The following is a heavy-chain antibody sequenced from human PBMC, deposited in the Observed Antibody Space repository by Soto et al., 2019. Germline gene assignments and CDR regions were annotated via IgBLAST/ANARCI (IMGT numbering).Heavy chain of an antibody. CDR2: MNPNSGNT. CDR1: GYTFTSYD. V-gene: IGHV1-8*01. D-gene: IGHD6-6*01. CDR3: ARARSSSFRFDP. Sequence: ASVKVSCKASGYTFTSYDINWVRQATGQGLEWMGWMNPNSGNTGYEQKFQGRVTMTRNNSISKAYMELSSLRSEDTAVYYCARARSSSFRFDPWGQGTLVTVSS. J-gene: IGHJ5*02.